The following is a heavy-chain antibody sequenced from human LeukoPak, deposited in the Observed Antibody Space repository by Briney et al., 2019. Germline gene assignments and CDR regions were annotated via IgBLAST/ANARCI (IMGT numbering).Heavy chain of an antibody. CDR1: AFIVRDYA. V-gene: IGHV3-23*01. CDR3: AKHNGWELHDYRFDY. D-gene: IGHD2-15*01. CDR2: ISKSGDGM. J-gene: IGHJ4*02. Sequence: PGGSLRLSCVASAFIVRDYAMGWVRQAPGKGLEWVSTISKSGDGMFYADSVKGRFTISRDNSKNTLNMHLNSLRAEDTAVYYCAKHNGWELHDYRFDYWGQGTLVTVSS.